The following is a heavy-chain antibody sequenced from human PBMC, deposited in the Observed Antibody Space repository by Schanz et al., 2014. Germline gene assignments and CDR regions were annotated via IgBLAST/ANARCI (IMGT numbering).Heavy chain of an antibody. D-gene: IGHD3-3*01. Sequence: QVQLVQSGAEVEKPGASVTVSCKASGYMYTSHFLHWVRQAPGQGLQWMGWINTDTGNPTYAQGFTGRFVFSLDTSVSTTYLQISSLKAEDTAVYYCAREFAGQPSGFDYWGQGTLVTVSS. CDR2: INTDTGNP. CDR1: GYMYTSHF. CDR3: AREFAGQPSGFDY. J-gene: IGHJ4*02. V-gene: IGHV7-4-1*02.